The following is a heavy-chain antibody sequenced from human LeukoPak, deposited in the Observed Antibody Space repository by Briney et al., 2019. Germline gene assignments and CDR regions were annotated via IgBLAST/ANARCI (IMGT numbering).Heavy chain of an antibody. CDR3: ARDIVPPGIFWDY. V-gene: IGHV3-7*05. D-gene: IGHD2-2*01. CDR1: GFSFSSFW. CDR2: INQDGSEK. Sequence: PGGSLRLSCAASGFSFSSFWMSWVRQAPGKGLEWAANINQDGSEKYYVDSVKGRFTISRDNAKNSLYLQMNSLRAEDTAVYYCARDIVPPGIFWDYWGQGTLVTVSS. J-gene: IGHJ4*02.